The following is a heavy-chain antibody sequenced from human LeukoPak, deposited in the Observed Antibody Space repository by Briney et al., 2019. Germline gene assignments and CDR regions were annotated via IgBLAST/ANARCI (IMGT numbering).Heavy chain of an antibody. V-gene: IGHV4-31*03. CDR3: ASGRFGYSPPYYFDY. Sequence: SQTLSLTCTVSGGSISSGGYYWSWIRQHPGKGLEWIGYIYYSGSTYYNPSLKSRVTISVDTSKNQFSLKLSSVTAADTAVYYCASGRFGYSPPYYFDYWGQGTLVTVSS. D-gene: IGHD5-18*01. CDR1: GGSISSGGYY. J-gene: IGHJ4*02. CDR2: IYYSGST.